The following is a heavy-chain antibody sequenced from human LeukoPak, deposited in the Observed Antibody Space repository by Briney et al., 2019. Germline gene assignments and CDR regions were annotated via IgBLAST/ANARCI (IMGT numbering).Heavy chain of an antibody. CDR3: ARNTYYDFWSGYAFDY. J-gene: IGHJ4*02. D-gene: IGHD3-3*01. Sequence: PSETLSLTCTVSGGSISSYYWSWIRQPAGKGLEWIGHIYTSGSTNYNPSLKSRVTMSVDTSKNQFSLKLSSVTAADTAVYYCARNTYYDFWSGYAFDYWGQGTLVTVSS. CDR1: GGSISSYY. V-gene: IGHV4-4*07. CDR2: IYTSGST.